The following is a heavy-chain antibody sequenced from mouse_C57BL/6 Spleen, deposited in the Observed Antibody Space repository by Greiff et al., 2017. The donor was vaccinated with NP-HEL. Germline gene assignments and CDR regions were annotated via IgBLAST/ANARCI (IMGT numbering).Heavy chain of an antibody. Sequence: EVHLVESGGGLVKPGGSLKLSCAASGFTFSDYGMHWVRQAPEKGLEWVAYISSGSSTIYYAATVKGRFTIPRYNAKNTLFLQMTSLRSEDTAMYYCAREGLRYPFRDYWGQGTSATVSS. CDR2: ISSGSSTI. V-gene: IGHV5-17*01. J-gene: IGHJ4*01. CDR3: AREGLRYPFRDY. CDR1: GFTFSDYG. D-gene: IGHD1-1*01.